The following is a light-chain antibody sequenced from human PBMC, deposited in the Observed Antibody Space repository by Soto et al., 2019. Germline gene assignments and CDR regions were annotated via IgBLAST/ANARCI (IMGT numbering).Light chain of an antibody. CDR1: QTLDNW. Sequence: DIQMTQSPHTLSASVGDSVTITCRASQTLDNWLAWYQQKPGTAPKLLIYKASKLDSGVPSRFSSSGSGTQFTLTISSLLPDDFATYYCQQYKTYSVSFGGGTKVEL. J-gene: IGKJ4*01. V-gene: IGKV1-5*03. CDR2: KAS. CDR3: QQYKTYSVS.